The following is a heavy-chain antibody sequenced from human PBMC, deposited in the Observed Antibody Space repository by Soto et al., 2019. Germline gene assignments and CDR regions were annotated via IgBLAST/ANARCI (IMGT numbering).Heavy chain of an antibody. CDR3: ARSNGTTSPLDY. V-gene: IGHV3-66*01. CDR1: GFTVSSNY. J-gene: IGHJ4*02. D-gene: IGHD1-7*01. Sequence: GGSLRLSCAASGFTVSSNYMSWVRQAPGKGLEWVSVIYSGGSTYYADSAKGRFTISSDNSKNTLYLQMNSLRAEDTAVYYCARSNGTTSPLDYWGQGTLVTVSS. CDR2: IYSGGST.